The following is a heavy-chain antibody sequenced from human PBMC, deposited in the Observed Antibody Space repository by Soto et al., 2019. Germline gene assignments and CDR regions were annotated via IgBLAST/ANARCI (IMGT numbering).Heavy chain of an antibody. CDR3: ARGVTGTTLSWFDP. CDR1: GGSISSYY. J-gene: IGHJ5*02. CDR2: IYYSGST. D-gene: IGHD1-7*01. V-gene: IGHV4-59*01. Sequence: PTETVSRTCTVSGGSISSYYWSWIRQPPGKGLEWIGYIYYSGSTNYNPSLKSRVTISVDTSKNQFSLKLSSVTDADTAVYYCARGVTGTTLSWFDPWGQATLVTVSS.